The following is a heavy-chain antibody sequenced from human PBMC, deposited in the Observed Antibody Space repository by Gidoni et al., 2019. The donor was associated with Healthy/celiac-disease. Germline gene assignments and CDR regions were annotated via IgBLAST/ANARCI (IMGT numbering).Heavy chain of an antibody. CDR3: ARDLPLGSDYDFWSGPCWFDP. J-gene: IGHJ5*02. CDR1: GFTFSIYE. D-gene: IGHD3-3*01. V-gene: IGHV3-7*04. CDR2: IKQDGSET. Sequence: EVQLVESGGGLVQPGGSLRLSCAASGFTFSIYEMSWVRQAPGKGLELVANIKQDGSETYYVDSVKGRFTISRDNAKNSLYLQMNSLRAEDTAVYYCARDLPLGSDYDFWSGPCWFDPWGQGTLVTVSS.